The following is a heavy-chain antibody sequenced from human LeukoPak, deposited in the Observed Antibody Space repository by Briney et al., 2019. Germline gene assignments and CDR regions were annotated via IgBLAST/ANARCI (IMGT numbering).Heavy chain of an antibody. J-gene: IGHJ5*02. CDR3: ARGPLVRLPSSFDP. Sequence: GASVKVSCKASGYTFTSCDNNWMRHATGQGLEWKGWMDPSSSNTGSAQRFQGIITMTRDTSISTAYMELSSLRFEDTAVYYCARGPLVRLPSSFDPWGQGTLVTVSS. D-gene: IGHD3-16*02. CDR2: MDPSSSNT. V-gene: IGHV1-8*01. CDR1: GYTFTSCD.